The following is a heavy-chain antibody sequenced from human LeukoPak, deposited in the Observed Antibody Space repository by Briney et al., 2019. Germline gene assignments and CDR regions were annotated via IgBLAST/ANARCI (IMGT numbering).Heavy chain of an antibody. Sequence: GTSVKVSCKASGFTFTSSAMQWVRQARGQRLEWIGWIVVGSGNTNYAQKFQERVTITRDMSTSTAYMELSRLRSDDTAVYYCARVPEVLWFGEWDIWGQGTMVTVSS. D-gene: IGHD3-10*01. J-gene: IGHJ3*02. CDR1: GFTFTSSA. CDR2: IVVGSGNT. V-gene: IGHV1-58*02. CDR3: ARVPEVLWFGEWDI.